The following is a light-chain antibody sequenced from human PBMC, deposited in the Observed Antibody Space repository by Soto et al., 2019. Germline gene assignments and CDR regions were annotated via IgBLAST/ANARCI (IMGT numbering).Light chain of an antibody. J-gene: IGKJ4*01. Sequence: DIQLTQSPSFLSASVGDRVTITCRASQGISRYLSWYQQKPGKAPKILIYAASTLQTGVPSRFSGSGSGTDFTLTISSLQSEDFAVYYCQQYKNWPPLTFGGGTKVESK. CDR3: QQYKNWPPLT. V-gene: IGKV1-9*01. CDR2: AAS. CDR1: QGISRY.